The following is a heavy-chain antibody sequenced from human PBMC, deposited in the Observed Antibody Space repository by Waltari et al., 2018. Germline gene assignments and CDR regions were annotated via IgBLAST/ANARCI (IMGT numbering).Heavy chain of an antibody. J-gene: IGHJ4*02. Sequence: EVQLVESGGGFIQYGGSLRLSCAASGFTVSRNYMSWVRQAPGKGLDWCSVIFSDGRTYYADSVKGRFTISRDNSKNTLYLQINSLRAEDTAVYYCARDSRGGLFFDYWGQGTLVTVSS. CDR1: GFTVSRNY. CDR2: IFSDGRT. V-gene: IGHV3-53*01. CDR3: ARDSRGGLFFDY.